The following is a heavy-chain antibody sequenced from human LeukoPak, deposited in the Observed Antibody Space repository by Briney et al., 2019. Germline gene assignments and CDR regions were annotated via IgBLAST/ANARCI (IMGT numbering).Heavy chain of an antibody. CDR1: GYAFLTYG. J-gene: IGHJ4*02. D-gene: IGHD4-23*01. Sequence: ASVTVSCKTSGYAFLTYGISWVRQAPGQGLEWMGWISAYNGNTNYAQKLQGRVTMTTDTSTSTAYMELSRLRSDNTAVYYCARDLYGGTSATFDYWGQGTLATVSS. CDR3: ARDLYGGTSATFDY. CDR2: ISAYNGNT. V-gene: IGHV1-18*01.